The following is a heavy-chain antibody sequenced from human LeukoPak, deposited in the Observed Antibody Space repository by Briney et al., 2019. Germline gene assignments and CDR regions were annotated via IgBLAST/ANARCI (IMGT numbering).Heavy chain of an antibody. J-gene: IGHJ5*02. D-gene: IGHD3-10*01. CDR2: IYHCGRT. V-gene: IGHV4-38-2*02. Sequence: SETLSRNSTVSGYSISSGYYWGWIRQPPGKGLEWIGSIYHCGRTFYNPSLKSRVTISVDTSKHQFSLKLSSVTAADTAVYYCARHKVLWFGALPHWFDPWGQGTLVTVS. CDR3: ARHKVLWFGALPHWFDP. CDR1: GYSISSGYY.